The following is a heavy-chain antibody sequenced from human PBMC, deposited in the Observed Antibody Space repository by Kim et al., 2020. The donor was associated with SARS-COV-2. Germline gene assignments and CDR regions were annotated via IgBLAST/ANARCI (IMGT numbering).Heavy chain of an antibody. D-gene: IGHD5-18*01. CDR3: AKANPKKYSYGYGGYFDY. V-gene: IGHV3-30*02. J-gene: IGHJ4*02. Sequence: KGRFTISRDNSKNTLYLQMNSLRAEETSVYYCAKANPKKYSYGYGGYFDYWGQGTLVTVSS.